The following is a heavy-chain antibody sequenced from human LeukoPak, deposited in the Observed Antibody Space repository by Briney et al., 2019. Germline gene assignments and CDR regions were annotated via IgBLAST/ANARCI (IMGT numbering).Heavy chain of an antibody. CDR2: MYNSGST. D-gene: IGHD3-10*01. CDR1: GGSISSYY. V-gene: IGHV4-59*01. CDR3: ARGAGRTYGMDV. J-gene: IGHJ6*02. Sequence: SETLSLTCTVSGGSISSYYWSWIRQPPGKGLEWIGYMYNSGSTDYNPSLKSRVTISVDTSKNQFSLKLNSVTAADTAVYYCARGAGRTYGMDVWGQGTTVTVSS.